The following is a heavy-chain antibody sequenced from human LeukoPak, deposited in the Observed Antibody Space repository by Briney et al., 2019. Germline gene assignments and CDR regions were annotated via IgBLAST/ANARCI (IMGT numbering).Heavy chain of an antibody. CDR1: GGSFSSYY. Sequence: SETLSLTCTVSGGSFSSYYWTWIRQPPGRGLEWIGYIDHSGTTNYNPSLKSRVTISVDTSKNQFSLKLSSVTAADTAVYYCARDPQNWGQGTLVTVSS. J-gene: IGHJ4*02. CDR2: IDHSGTT. CDR3: ARDPQN. V-gene: IGHV4-59*12.